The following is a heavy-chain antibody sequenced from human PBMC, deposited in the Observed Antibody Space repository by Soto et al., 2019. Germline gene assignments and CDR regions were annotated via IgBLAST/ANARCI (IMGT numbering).Heavy chain of an antibody. CDR1: GFTFSSYG. V-gene: IGHV3-23*01. D-gene: IGHD1-7*01. CDR3: AKDRRAGGNYGFYSDF. J-gene: IGHJ4*02. CDR2: SSATGAGT. Sequence: QPGGSLRLSCAASGFTFSSYGMTWVRQAPGKGLEWVSFSSATGAGTYYADSVKGRFTISRDNSKNTLYLQMTSLRADDTAVYYCAKDRRAGGNYGFYSDFWGQGALVTVS.